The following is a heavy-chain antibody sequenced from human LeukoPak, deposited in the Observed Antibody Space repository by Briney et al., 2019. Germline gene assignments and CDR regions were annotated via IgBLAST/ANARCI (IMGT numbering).Heavy chain of an antibody. J-gene: IGHJ3*02. Sequence: PGGSLRLSCAASGFTFSSYAMSWVRLAPGKGLEWVSAISGSGGSTYYADSVKGRFTISRDNSKNTLYLQMNSLRAEDTAVYYCAKLPYCSGGSCYGSFDTWGQGTMVTVSS. V-gene: IGHV3-23*01. D-gene: IGHD2-15*01. CDR1: GFTFSSYA. CDR2: ISGSGGST. CDR3: AKLPYCSGGSCYGSFDT.